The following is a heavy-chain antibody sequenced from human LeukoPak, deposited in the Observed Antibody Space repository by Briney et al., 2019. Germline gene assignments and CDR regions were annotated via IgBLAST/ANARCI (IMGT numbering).Heavy chain of an antibody. D-gene: IGHD1-20*01. Sequence: SVKVSCKASGYTFTSYDINWVRQATGQGLEWMGGIIPIFGTANYAQKFQGRVTITADKSTSTAYMELSSLRSEDTAVYYCARGPSNWNFDYWGQGTLVTVSS. CDR1: GYTFTSYD. CDR3: ARGPSNWNFDY. J-gene: IGHJ4*02. CDR2: IIPIFGTA. V-gene: IGHV1-69*06.